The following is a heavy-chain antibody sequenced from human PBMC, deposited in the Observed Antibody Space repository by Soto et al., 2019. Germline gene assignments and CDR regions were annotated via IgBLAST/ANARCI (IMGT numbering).Heavy chain of an antibody. CDR2: IKQDGSEK. CDR1: GFTFSSYW. V-gene: IGHV3-7*03. J-gene: IGHJ4*02. Sequence: GGSLRLSCAASGFTFSSYWMSWVRQAPGKGLEWVANIKQDGSEKYYVDSVKGRFTISRDNAKNSLYLQMNSLRAEDTAVYYCARALAYYYGSSGYSLAGTHDYWGQGPLVTVSS. CDR3: ARALAYYYGSSGYSLAGTHDY. D-gene: IGHD3-22*01.